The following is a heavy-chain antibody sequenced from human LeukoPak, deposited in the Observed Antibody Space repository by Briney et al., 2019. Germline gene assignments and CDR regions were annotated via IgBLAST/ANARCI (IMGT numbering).Heavy chain of an antibody. CDR2: IYYSGST. J-gene: IGHJ5*02. V-gene: IGHV4-30-4*08. D-gene: IGHD3-3*01. CDR1: GGSISSGDYY. Sequence: PSETLSLTCTVSGGSISSGDYYWSWIRQPPGKGLEWIGYIYYSGSTYYNPSLKSRVTISVDTSKNQFSLKLSSVTAADTAVYYCARGLRPTGVAIVYNWFDPWGQGTLVTVSS. CDR3: ARGLRPTGVAIVYNWFDP.